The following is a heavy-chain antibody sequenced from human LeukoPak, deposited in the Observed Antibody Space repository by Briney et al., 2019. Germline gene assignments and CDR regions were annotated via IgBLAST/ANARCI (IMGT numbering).Heavy chain of an antibody. J-gene: IGHJ6*02. V-gene: IGHV3-13*01. D-gene: IGHD1-14*01. CDR1: GFTFSAHA. Sequence: PGGSLRLSCAASGFTFSAHAMHWVRQPTGKGLEWVSAIGTGGDTFYPGSVKGRFTISRDNSKNTLFLQMNNLRPEDTAVYYCARALTSHYFYIMDIWGQGTTVTVSS. CDR2: IGTGGDT. CDR3: ARALTSHYFYIMDI.